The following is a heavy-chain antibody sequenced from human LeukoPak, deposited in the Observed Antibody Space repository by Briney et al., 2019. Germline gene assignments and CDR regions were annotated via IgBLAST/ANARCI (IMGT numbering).Heavy chain of an antibody. Sequence: ASVKVSCKASGGTFSSYAISWVRQAPGQGLEWMGGIIPIFGTANYAQKFQGRVTITADESTSTAYMELSSLRSEDTAVYYCARAGFGVVIKGGPGYYYGMDVWGQGTTVTVSS. J-gene: IGHJ6*02. D-gene: IGHD3-3*01. CDR1: GGTFSSYA. V-gene: IGHV1-69*13. CDR2: IIPIFGTA. CDR3: ARAGFGVVIKGGPGYYYGMDV.